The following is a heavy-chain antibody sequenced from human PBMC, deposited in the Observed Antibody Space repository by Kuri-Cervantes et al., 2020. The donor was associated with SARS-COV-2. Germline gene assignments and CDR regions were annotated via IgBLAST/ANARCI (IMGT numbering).Heavy chain of an antibody. D-gene: IGHD3-22*01. CDR1: GGSISNGSFY. CDR2: IYYSGSA. V-gene: IGHV4-39*01. Sequence: SETLSLTCTVSGGSISNGSFYWGWIRQPPGRGLEWIGNIYYSGSAYYYPSLESRATISLDTSNNQFSLKLSSVTAADTAVYYCVRPDSSGYYFDYWGQGTLVTVSS. CDR3: VRPDSSGYYFDY. J-gene: IGHJ4*02.